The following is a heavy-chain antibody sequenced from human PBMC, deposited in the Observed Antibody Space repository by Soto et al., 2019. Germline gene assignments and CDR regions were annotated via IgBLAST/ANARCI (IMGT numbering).Heavy chain of an antibody. Sequence: QGQLVESGGGVVQSGRSLRLSCSASGFTFISYGMHWVRQAPGKGLEWVALISFDGSNKYFADSVKGRFSISRDNSKNTLYLQMNSLRPDDTAIYYCAKAVGSFEWSYYFDFWGQATLVTVSS. V-gene: IGHV3-30*18. CDR2: ISFDGSNK. CDR3: AKAVGSFEWSYYFDF. D-gene: IGHD2-15*01. J-gene: IGHJ4*02. CDR1: GFTFISYG.